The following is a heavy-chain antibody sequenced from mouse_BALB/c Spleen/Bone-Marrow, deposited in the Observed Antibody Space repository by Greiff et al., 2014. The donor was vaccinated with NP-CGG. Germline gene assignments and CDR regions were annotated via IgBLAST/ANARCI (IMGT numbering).Heavy chain of an antibody. D-gene: IGHD1-1*02. Sequence: VQLQQSGGGLVKPGGSLKLSCAASGFSFSDFYMFWFRQTPEKRLEWVATISNGGTYTYFPDSVKGRFTISRDNAKNKLYLQMGSLRSQDTAMYYCATSGERYGAMDYWGQGTSVTVTS. V-gene: IGHV5-4*02. CDR2: ISNGGTYT. J-gene: IGHJ4*01. CDR1: GFSFSDFY. CDR3: ATSGERYGAMDY.